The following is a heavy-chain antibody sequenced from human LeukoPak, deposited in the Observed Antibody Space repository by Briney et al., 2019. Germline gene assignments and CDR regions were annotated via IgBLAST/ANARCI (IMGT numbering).Heavy chain of an antibody. V-gene: IGHV3-23*01. J-gene: IGHJ4*02. CDR1: GFTFSSYG. D-gene: IGHD6-13*01. Sequence: AGGSLRLSCAASGFTFSSYGMSWVRQAPGKGLEWVSAISGSGGSTYYADSVKGRFTISRDNAKNSLYLQMNSLKPEDTAVYYCARVAEAAAFDSWGQGTLVTVSS. CDR3: ARVAEAAAFDS. CDR2: ISGSGGST.